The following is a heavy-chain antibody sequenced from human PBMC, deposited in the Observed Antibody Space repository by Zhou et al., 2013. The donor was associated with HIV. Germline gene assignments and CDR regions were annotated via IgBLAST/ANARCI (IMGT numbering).Heavy chain of an antibody. CDR2: IIPIFGTA. CDR3: ARSCKPPNSNGGNYYYYYYMDV. V-gene: IGHV1-69*05. J-gene: IGHJ6*03. D-gene: IGHD4-4*01. CDR1: GGTFSSYA. Sequence: QVQLVQSGAEVKKPGSSVKVSCKASGGTFSSYAISWVRQAPGQGLEWMGGIIPIFGTANYAQKFQGRVTITTDESTSTAYMELSSLRSEDTAVYYCARSCKPPNSNGGNYYYYYYMDVWGKGTTVTVSS.